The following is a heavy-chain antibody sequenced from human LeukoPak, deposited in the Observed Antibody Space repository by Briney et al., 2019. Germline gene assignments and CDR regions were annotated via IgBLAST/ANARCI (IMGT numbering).Heavy chain of an antibody. CDR1: GASITSYH. CDR3: ARITDYSSSSYYMDV. J-gene: IGHJ6*03. D-gene: IGHD6-6*01. V-gene: IGHV4-4*07. CDR2: MFYSGNT. Sequence: SETLSLTCTVSGASITSYHWSWIRQPAGKGLEWIGRMFYSGNTDYNPSLKSRLTMSIDTSKNQFSLKLSSVTAADTAVYYCARITDYSSSSYYMDVWGKGTTVTVSS.